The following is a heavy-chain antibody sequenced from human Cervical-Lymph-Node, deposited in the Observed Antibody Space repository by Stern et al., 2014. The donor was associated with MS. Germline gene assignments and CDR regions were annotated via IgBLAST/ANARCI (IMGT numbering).Heavy chain of an antibody. D-gene: IGHD3-10*01. CDR2: IYPVDSDT. CDR3: ARPMYYGSGDPLDY. V-gene: IGHV5-51*04. Sequence: EVQLVESGAEVKKQGESLKISCKGSGYTFTNYWIAWVRQMPGKGLEWMGVIYPVDSDTRYSPSFQGQVTISADNPTTTASLQWRSLKASDTAIYYCARPMYYGSGDPLDYWGQGTLVTVSS. CDR1: GYTFTNYW. J-gene: IGHJ4*02.